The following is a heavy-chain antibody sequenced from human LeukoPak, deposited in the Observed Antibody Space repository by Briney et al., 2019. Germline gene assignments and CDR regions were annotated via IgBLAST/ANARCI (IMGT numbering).Heavy chain of an antibody. CDR1: GFTFSSYS. J-gene: IGHJ3*02. D-gene: IGHD3-22*01. V-gene: IGHV3-21*01. CDR3: ARDGRDSSGYYNGDAFDI. CDR2: ISSSSSYI. Sequence: GGSLRLSCAASGFTFSSYSMNWVRQAPGKGLEWVSSISSSSSYIYYADSVRGRFTISRDNAKNSLYLQMNSLRAEDTAVYYCARDGRDSSGYYNGDAFDIWGQGTMVTVSS.